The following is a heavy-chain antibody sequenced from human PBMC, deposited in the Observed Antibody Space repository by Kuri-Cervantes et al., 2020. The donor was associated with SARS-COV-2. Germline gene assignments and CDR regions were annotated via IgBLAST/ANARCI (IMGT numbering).Heavy chain of an antibody. CDR1: GFTVSSNY. V-gene: IGHV3-66*01. D-gene: IGHD6-19*01. J-gene: IGHJ4*02. Sequence: GESLKISCAASGFTVSSNYMSWVRQAPGKGLEWVSVIYSGGSTYYADSVKGRFTISRDNSKNTLYLQMNSLRVEDTAVYYCAKDTEYSSGWYYFDYWGQGTLVTVSS. CDR2: IYSGGST. CDR3: AKDTEYSSGWYYFDY.